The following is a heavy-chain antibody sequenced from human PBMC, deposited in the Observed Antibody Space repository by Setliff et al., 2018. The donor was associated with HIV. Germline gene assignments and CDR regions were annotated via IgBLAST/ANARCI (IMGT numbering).Heavy chain of an antibody. J-gene: IGHJ6*03. CDR3: ARHLEYRGAYYYYYMDV. CDR1: GGSISSSSYY. CDR2: IYYRGST. Sequence: SETLSLTCTVSGGSISSSSYYWGWIRQPPGKGLEWIATIYYRGSTYYNPSLKSRVTISVDTSKNQFSLKLSSVTAADTAVYYCARHLEYRGAYYYYYMDVWGKGTTVTVSS. D-gene: IGHD2-2*02. V-gene: IGHV4-39*01.